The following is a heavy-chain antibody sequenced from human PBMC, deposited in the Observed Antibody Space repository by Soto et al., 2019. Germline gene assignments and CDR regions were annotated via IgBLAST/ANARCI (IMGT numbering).Heavy chain of an antibody. CDR3: ARGGYYDFWSGSFGEPTWCAP. Sequence: SVKISCKASGGTFSSYATSWVRQAPGQGLEWLGGLIPIFGTANYAQKFQGRVTITADKSTSTAYMELSSLRSEDTDVYYCARGGYYDFWSGSFGEPTWCAPWGKGTLATVPS. CDR2: LIPIFGTA. D-gene: IGHD3-3*01. J-gene: IGHJ5*02. V-gene: IGHV1-69*06. CDR1: GGTFSSYA.